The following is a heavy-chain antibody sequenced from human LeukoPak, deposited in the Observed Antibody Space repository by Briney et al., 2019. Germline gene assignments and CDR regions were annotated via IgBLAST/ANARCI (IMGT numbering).Heavy chain of an antibody. D-gene: IGHD1-14*01. J-gene: IGHJ4*02. CDR2: ITGSGGST. CDR1: GFTFSSYV. Sequence: GGSLRLSCAVSGFTFSSYVMTWVRQAPGKGLEWVSAITGSGGSTYYADSVKGRFTISRDNSRSTLSLQMNSLRVEDMAVYYCAKAGPPDRPRYFDYWGQGTLVTVSP. CDR3: AKAGPPDRPRYFDY. V-gene: IGHV3-23*01.